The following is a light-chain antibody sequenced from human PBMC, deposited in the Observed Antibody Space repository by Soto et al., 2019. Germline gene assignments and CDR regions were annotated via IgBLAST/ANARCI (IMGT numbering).Light chain of an antibody. J-gene: IGLJ1*01. Sequence: QSALTQPASVSGSPGQSITISCTGTSSDVGSYNLVSWYQQHPGKAPQLMIYEGSKRPSGVSNRFSGSKSGNTASLTISGLQAEDEADSYCCSYAGSPTYVFGTGTKVPVL. V-gene: IGLV2-23*01. CDR1: SSDVGSYNL. CDR3: CSYAGSPTYV. CDR2: EGS.